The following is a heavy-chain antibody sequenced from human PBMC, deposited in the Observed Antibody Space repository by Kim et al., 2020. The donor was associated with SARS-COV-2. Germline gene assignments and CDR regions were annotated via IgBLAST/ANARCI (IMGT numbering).Heavy chain of an antibody. J-gene: IGHJ4*02. CDR2: MNPNSGNT. Sequence: ASVKVSCKASGYTFTSYDINWVRQATGQGLEWMGWMNPNSGNTGYAQKFQGRVTMTRNTSISTAYMELSSLRSEDTAVYYCARGLGLVVPAAIIWGGDYWGQGTLVTVSS. CDR3: ARGLGLVVPAAIIWGGDY. D-gene: IGHD2-2*02. CDR1: GYTFTSYD. V-gene: IGHV1-8*01.